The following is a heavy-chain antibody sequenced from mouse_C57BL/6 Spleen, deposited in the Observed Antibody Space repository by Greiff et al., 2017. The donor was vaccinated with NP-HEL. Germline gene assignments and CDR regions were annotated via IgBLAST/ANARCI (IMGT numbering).Heavy chain of an antibody. Sequence: VQLQQSGPELVKPGASVKISCKASGYAFSSSWMNWVKQRPGKGLEWIGRIYPGDGDTNYNGKFKGKATLTADKSSSTAYMQLSSLTSEDSAVYFCATNYYGSSWYFDVWGTGTTVTVSS. CDR2: IYPGDGDT. D-gene: IGHD1-1*01. CDR1: GYAFSSSW. J-gene: IGHJ1*03. CDR3: ATNYYGSSWYFDV. V-gene: IGHV1-82*01.